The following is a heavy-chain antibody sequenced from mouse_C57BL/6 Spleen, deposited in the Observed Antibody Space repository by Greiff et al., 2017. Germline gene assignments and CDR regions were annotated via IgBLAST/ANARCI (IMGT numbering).Heavy chain of an antibody. CDR2: IDPEDGVT. Sequence: VQLQQSGAELVKPGASVKLSCTASGFNIKDYYMHWVKQRTEQGLEWIGRIDPEDGVTKYAPKFQGKATITADTSSNTAYLQLSSLTSEDTAVYYCARGRNYLYAMDYWGQGNSVTVSS. CDR3: ARGRNYLYAMDY. CDR1: GFNIKDYY. J-gene: IGHJ4*01. V-gene: IGHV14-2*01. D-gene: IGHD5-5*01.